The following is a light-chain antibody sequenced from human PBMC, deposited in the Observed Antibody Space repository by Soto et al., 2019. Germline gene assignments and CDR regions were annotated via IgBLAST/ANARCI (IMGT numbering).Light chain of an antibody. CDR1: SSDVGGYSY. CDR3: SSFTSINTWV. J-gene: IGLJ3*02. Sequence: QSALTQPASVSGSPGQSITISCTGTSSDVGGYSYVSWYQQHPGKAPKLKIYEVSNRPSGVSDRFSGSKSGNTASLTISGLQAEDEADYYCSSFTSINTWVFGGGTKVTVL. CDR2: EVS. V-gene: IGLV2-14*01.